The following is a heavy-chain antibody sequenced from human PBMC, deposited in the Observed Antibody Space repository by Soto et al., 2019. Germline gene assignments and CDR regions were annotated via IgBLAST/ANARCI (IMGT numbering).Heavy chain of an antibody. V-gene: IGHV3-23*01. CDR3: AKDMSDVVVTATIGGYFDY. CDR1: GFTFSSYA. J-gene: IGHJ4*02. CDR2: ISGSGGST. Sequence: GGSLRLSCAASGFTFSSYAMSWVRQAPGKGLEWVSAISGSGGSTYYADSVKGRFTISRDNSKNTLYLQMNSLRAEDTAVYYCAKDMSDVVVTATIGGYFDYWGQGT. D-gene: IGHD2-21*02.